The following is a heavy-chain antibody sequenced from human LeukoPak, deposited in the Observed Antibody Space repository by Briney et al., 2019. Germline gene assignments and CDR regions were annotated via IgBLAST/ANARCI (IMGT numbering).Heavy chain of an antibody. Sequence: GGSLRLSCAASGFTVSSNYMSWVRQAPGKGLEWVSAISGSGGSTYYADSVKGRFTISRDNSKNTLYLQMNSPRAEDTAVYYCTKLSRASSWICDYWGQGTLVTVSS. J-gene: IGHJ4*02. V-gene: IGHV3-23*01. D-gene: IGHD6-13*01. CDR2: ISGSGGST. CDR3: TKLSRASSWICDY. CDR1: GFTVSSNY.